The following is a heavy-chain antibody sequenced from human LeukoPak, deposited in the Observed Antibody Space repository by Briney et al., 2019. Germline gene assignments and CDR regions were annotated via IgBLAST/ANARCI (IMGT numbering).Heavy chain of an antibody. J-gene: IGHJ4*02. V-gene: IGHV1-2*02. CDR1: GFTFADHY. Sequence: ASVKVSCKSSGFTFADHYIHWVRQGPGQGLEWMGYIGPHSTFASSPQEFQGRVTMTRDASMSTAYMELTRLTSDDTAVYYCVREGEGPLSKDFDYWGQGTLVTVSS. CDR2: IGPHSTFA. D-gene: IGHD2/OR15-2a*01. CDR3: VREGEGPLSKDFDY.